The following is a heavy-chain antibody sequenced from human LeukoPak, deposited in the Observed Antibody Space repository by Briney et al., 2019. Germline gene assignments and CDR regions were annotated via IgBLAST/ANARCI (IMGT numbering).Heavy chain of an antibody. CDR1: GFTFSSYG. V-gene: IGHV3-30*18. J-gene: IGHJ3*02. CDR2: ISYDGSNK. Sequence: GGSLRLSCAASGFTFSSYGMHWVRQAPVKGLEWVAVISYDGSNKYYADSVKGRFTISRDNSKNTLYLQMNSLRAEDTAVYYCAKDTAFDIWGQGTMVTVSS. CDR3: AKDTAFDI.